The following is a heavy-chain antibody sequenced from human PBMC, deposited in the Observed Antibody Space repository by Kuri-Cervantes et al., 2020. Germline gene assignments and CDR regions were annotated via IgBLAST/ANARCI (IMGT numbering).Heavy chain of an antibody. CDR3: ARASYYDSSGYYFYFDY. Sequence: GGSLRLSCAASEFTFSSYGMHWVRQAPGKGLEWVAFIQYDGSNSYYADSVKGRFTISRDNAKNSLYLQMNSLRAEDTAVYYCARASYYDSSGYYFYFDYWGQGTLVTVSS. CDR1: EFTFSSYG. J-gene: IGHJ4*02. CDR2: IQYDGSNS. V-gene: IGHV3-30*02. D-gene: IGHD3-22*01.